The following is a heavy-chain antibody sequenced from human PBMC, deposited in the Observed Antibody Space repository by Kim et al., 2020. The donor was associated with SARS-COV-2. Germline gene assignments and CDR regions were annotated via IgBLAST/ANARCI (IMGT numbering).Heavy chain of an antibody. D-gene: IGHD3-22*01. V-gene: IGHV1-58*01. J-gene: IGHJ6*02. Sequence: SVKVSCKASGFTFTSSAVQWVRQARGQRLEWIGWIVVGSGNTNYAQKFQERVTITRDMSTSTAYMELSSLRSEDTAVYYCAAFRPVPLPGPLSDRYYSDSSGYYLRDYYYGMDVWSQGTTVTVSS. CDR1: GFTFTSSA. CDR2: IVVGSGNT. CDR3: AAFRPVPLPGPLSDRYYSDSSGYYLRDYYYGMDV.